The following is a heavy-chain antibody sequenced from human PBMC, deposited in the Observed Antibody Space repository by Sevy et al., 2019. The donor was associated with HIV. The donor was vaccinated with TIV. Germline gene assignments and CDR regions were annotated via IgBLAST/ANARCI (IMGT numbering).Heavy chain of an antibody. D-gene: IGHD4-17*01. V-gene: IGHV3-33*01. CDR1: GFTFNSYG. CDR3: ARDLEFYDYGDYGPAFTPDY. Sequence: GGSLRLSCATSGFTFNSYGMHWVRQAPGKGLEWVALIWFDGSNKYYADSVMGRFTISRDIVKNTLHLQMNSLRAEDTAVYYCARDLEFYDYGDYGPAFTPDYWGQGTLVTVSS. CDR2: IWFDGSNK. J-gene: IGHJ4*02.